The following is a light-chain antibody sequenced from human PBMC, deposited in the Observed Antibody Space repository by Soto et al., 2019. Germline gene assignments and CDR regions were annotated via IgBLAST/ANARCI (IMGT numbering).Light chain of an antibody. Sequence: EIVMTQSPSTLSVSPWERSTLSFMASQSVSNHLAWYQLRPGQAPRLLIYGASTRATGIPARFSGSGSGTEFTLTINSLQSEDFAVYYCQQYNKWLLWTFGQGTKVDIK. CDR2: GAS. J-gene: IGKJ1*01. V-gene: IGKV3-15*01. CDR1: QSVSNH. CDR3: QQYNKWLLWT.